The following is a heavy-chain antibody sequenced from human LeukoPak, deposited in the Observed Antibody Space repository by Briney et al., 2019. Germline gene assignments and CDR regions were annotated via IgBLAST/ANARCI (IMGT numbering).Heavy chain of an antibody. D-gene: IGHD5-18*01. CDR2: ISGDGGST. CDR1: GFTFDDYA. CDR3: AKGSYGPYYFDY. V-gene: IGHV3-43*02. Sequence: GGSLRLSCAASGFTFDDYAMHWVRQAPGKGLEWVSLISGDGGSTYYADSVKGRFTISRDNSKNSLYLRMNSLRTEDTALYYCAKGSYGPYYFDYWGQGTLVTVSS. J-gene: IGHJ4*02.